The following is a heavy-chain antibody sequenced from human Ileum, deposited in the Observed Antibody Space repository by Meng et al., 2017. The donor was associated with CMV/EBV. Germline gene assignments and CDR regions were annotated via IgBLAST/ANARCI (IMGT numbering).Heavy chain of an antibody. CDR2: LRTSGTT. D-gene: IGHD3-10*01. CDR3: GRAGARGVPVDM. CDR1: GAPISGYH. J-gene: IGHJ4*02. V-gene: IGHV4-59*10. Sequence: VHLHQGGAGLLNPSEPLSLPCIVSGAPISGYHWPWIRKPAGKGLEWIGRLRTSGTTDHNPSLKSRVTLSIDTSKNQFSLKLSSVTTADTAVYYCGRAGARGVPVDMWGQGTLVTVSS.